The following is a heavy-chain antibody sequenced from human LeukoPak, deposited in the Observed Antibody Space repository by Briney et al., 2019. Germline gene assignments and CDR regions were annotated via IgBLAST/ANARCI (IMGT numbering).Heavy chain of an antibody. J-gene: IGHJ5*02. D-gene: IGHD3-10*01. CDR2: VYHTGSA. CDR3: ARESYYASGSYRFDP. Sequence: PSETLSLTCAVSGDPIPSKNWWSWVRQPPGKGLEWIGEVYHTGSANYNPSLKSRVTMAIDKSKNQFSLKLTSVTAADTAVYYCARESYYASGSYRFDPWGQGTLVTVSS. V-gene: IGHV4-4*02. CDR1: GDPIPSKNW.